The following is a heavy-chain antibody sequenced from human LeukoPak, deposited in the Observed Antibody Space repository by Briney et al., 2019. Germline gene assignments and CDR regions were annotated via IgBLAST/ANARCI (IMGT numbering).Heavy chain of an antibody. CDR1: SGSISGSYY. D-gene: IGHD1-1*01. CDR2: IYASGST. Sequence: SETLSLTCTVSSGSISGSYYWYWIRQPAGKGLEWIGRIYASGSTNYDPSLKSRVTISVDKSNNHFSLMVTSVTAADTAVYYCARGKQNAVDYWGQGILVTVSS. J-gene: IGHJ4*02. V-gene: IGHV4-4*07. CDR3: ARGKQNAVDY.